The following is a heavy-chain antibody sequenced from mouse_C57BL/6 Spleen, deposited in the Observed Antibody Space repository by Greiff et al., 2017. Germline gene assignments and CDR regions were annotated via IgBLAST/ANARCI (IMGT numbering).Heavy chain of an antibody. Sequence: EVQRVESGPGMVKPSQSLSLTCTVTGYSITSGYDWHWIRHFPGNKLEWMGYISYSGSTNYNPSLKSRISITHDTSKNHFFLKLNSVTTEDTATYYCARRDYYGGGYFDYWGQGTTLTVSS. D-gene: IGHD1-2*01. CDR3: ARRDYYGGGYFDY. J-gene: IGHJ2*01. V-gene: IGHV3-1*01. CDR1: GYSITSGYD. CDR2: ISYSGST.